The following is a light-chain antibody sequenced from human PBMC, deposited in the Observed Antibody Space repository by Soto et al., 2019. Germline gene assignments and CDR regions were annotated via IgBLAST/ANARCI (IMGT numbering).Light chain of an antibody. J-gene: IGKJ5*01. V-gene: IGKV3-20*01. CDR2: GAS. Sequence: EIVMAQSPATLSVSPGERVTLSCRASQSVSSSYLAWYQQKPGQAPRLLIYGASSRATGIPDRFSGSGSGTDFTLTISRLEPEDFAVYYCQQYGSSSITFGQGTRLEIK. CDR3: QQYGSSSIT. CDR1: QSVSSSY.